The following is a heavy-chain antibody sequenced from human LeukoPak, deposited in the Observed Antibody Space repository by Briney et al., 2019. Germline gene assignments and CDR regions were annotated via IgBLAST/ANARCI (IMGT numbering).Heavy chain of an antibody. D-gene: IGHD4-11*01. CDR3: TRAPYSNYVNLDY. V-gene: IGHV3-49*04. J-gene: IGHJ4*02. CDR1: GFTFSIYA. CDR2: IRSKAFGGTS. Sequence: GGSLRLSCAASGFTFSIYAMSWVRQAPGKGLEWVGFIRSKAFGGTSEYAASVKGRFTISRDDSKSIVYLQMNSLKTEDTAVYYCTRAPYSNYVNLDYWGQGTLVTVSS.